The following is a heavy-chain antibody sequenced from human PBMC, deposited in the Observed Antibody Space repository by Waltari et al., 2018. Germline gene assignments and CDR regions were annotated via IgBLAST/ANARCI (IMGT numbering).Heavy chain of an antibody. CDR1: GGTFSSYT. CDR2: IIPILGIA. Sequence: QVQLVQSGAEVKKPGSSVKVSCKASGGTFSSYTISWVRQAPGQGLEWMGRIIPILGIANYAQKFQGRVTITAYKSTSTAYMDLSSLRSEDTAVYYCARDTYNWNDDGYYYYGMDVWGQGTTVTVSS. D-gene: IGHD1-1*01. V-gene: IGHV1-69*08. J-gene: IGHJ6*02. CDR3: ARDTYNWNDDGYYYYGMDV.